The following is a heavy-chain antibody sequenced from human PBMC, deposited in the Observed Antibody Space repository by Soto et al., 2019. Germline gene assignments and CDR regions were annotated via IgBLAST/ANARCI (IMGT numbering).Heavy chain of an antibody. D-gene: IGHD6-19*01. CDR1: GFTFSGSA. CDR2: IRSSSNNYAT. CDR3: TCSAKGY. V-gene: IGHV3-73*01. J-gene: IGHJ4*02. Sequence: PGGSLRLSCAASGFTFSGSAMHWVRQASGKGLEWVGHIRSSSNNYATAYAASVTGRFTISRDDSKSTAYLQMNSLKTEDTAVYYCTCSAKGYWGQGTQVTVSS.